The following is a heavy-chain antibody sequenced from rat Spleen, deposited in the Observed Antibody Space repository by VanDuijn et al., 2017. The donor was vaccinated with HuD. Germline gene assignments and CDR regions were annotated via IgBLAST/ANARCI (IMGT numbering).Heavy chain of an antibody. Sequence: EVQLVESGGGLVQPGRSMKLSCAASGFTFSNYYMAWVRQAPTKGLEWVASLSTGGGNTYYRDSVKGRFTISRDNAKSTLYLQMDSLRSEDTATYYCARQDYGGYWFAYWGQGTLVTVSS. CDR3: ARQDYGGYWFAY. V-gene: IGHV5-25*01. D-gene: IGHD1-11*01. CDR2: LSTGGGNT. CDR1: GFTFSNYY. J-gene: IGHJ3*01.